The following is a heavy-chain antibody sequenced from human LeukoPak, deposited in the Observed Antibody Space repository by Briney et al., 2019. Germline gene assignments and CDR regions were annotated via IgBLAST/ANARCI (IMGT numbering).Heavy chain of an antibody. CDR3: ARVSPWGDYPDY. Sequence: GGSLRLSCAAFGFTFSSYWMSWVRQAPGKGLEWVANIKQDGSEKYYVDSVKGRFTISRDNAKNSLYLQMNSLRAEDTAVYYCARVSPWGDYPDYWGQGTLVTVSS. D-gene: IGHD1-26*01. CDR1: GFTFSSYW. J-gene: IGHJ4*02. V-gene: IGHV3-7*03. CDR2: IKQDGSEK.